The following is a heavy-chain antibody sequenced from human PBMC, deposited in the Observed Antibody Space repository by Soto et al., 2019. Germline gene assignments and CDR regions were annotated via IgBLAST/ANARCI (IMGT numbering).Heavy chain of an antibody. D-gene: IGHD5-12*01. CDR2: IYYSVST. J-gene: IGHJ4*02. V-gene: IGHV4-30-4*01. CDR3: ARGQMATIMFDY. Sequence: RSETLSLTCTVSGGSISSGDYYCSWIRQPPGKGLEWIGYIYYSVSTYYNPSLKSRVTISVDTSKNQFSLKLSSVTAADTAVYYCARGQMATIMFDYWGQGTPVTVSS. CDR1: GGSISSGDYY.